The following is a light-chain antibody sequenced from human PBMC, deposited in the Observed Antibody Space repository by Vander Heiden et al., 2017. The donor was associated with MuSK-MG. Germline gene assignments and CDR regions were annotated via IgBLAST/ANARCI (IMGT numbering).Light chain of an antibody. Sequence: QSALTQPASVSGSPGQSITISCTGTSSDIGSSIYVSWYQRHPGEAPKLMIYDVTNRPSGVSNRFSGSKSGTTASLTISGLQAEDEADYYCGSYTNSGSLFAFGTGTKVTVL. CDR1: SSDIGSSIY. CDR3: GSYTNSGSLFA. CDR2: DVT. J-gene: IGLJ1*01. V-gene: IGLV2-14*03.